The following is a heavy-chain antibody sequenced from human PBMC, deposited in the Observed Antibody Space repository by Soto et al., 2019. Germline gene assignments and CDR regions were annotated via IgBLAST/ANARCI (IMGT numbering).Heavy chain of an antibody. V-gene: IGHV4-59*08. D-gene: IGHD3-9*01. CDR2: IYYSGST. Sequence: QVQLQESGPGLVKPSETLSLTCTVSGGSISSYYWSWIRQPPGKGLEWIGYIYYSGSTSYNPSLKSRVTISVDTSKNQFSLKLSSVNAADTAVYYCARTGGYFDWLPPYYFDYWGQGTLVTVSS. CDR1: GGSISSYY. J-gene: IGHJ4*02. CDR3: ARTGGYFDWLPPYYFDY.